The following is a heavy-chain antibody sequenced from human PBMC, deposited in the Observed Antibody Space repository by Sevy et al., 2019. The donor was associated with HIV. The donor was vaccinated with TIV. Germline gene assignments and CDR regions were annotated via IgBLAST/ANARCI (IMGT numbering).Heavy chain of an antibody. V-gene: IGHV4-34*01. CDR2: INHSGST. D-gene: IGHD2-2*01. CDR1: GGSFSGYY. J-gene: IGHJ5*02. Sequence: SETLSLTCAVYGGSFSGYYWSWIRQPPGKGLEWIGEINHSGSTNYNPSLKSRVTISVDTSKNQFSLKLSSVTAADTAVYSCAGRALYCSSTSCYPGDNWFDPWGQGTLVTVSS. CDR3: AGRALYCSSTSCYPGDNWFDP.